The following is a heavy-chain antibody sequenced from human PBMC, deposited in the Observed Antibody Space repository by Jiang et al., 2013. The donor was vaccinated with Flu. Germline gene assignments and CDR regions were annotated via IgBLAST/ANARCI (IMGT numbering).Heavy chain of an antibody. V-gene: IGHV1-46*01. D-gene: IGHD3-10*01. CDR3: ATIRNWVRGSYYGMDV. Sequence: GAEVKKPGSSVKVSCKASGDSFSSHGISWVRQAPGQGLEWMGIINPRSGSTTYAQKFQDRVTMTRDTSTSTAYMELRSLRSDDTAVYYCATIRNWVRGSYYGMDVWGQGTTVTVSS. J-gene: IGHJ6*02. CDR2: INPRSGST. CDR1: GDSFSSHG.